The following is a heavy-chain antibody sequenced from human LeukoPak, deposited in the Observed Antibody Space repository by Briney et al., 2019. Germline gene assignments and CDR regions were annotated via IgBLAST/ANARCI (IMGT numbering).Heavy chain of an antibody. CDR3: AKDRLKASLYYYDSSGQALDY. V-gene: IGHV3-23*01. J-gene: IGHJ4*02. CDR2: ISGSGGST. Sequence: GGSLRLSCAASGFTFSSYAMSWVRQAPGKGLEWVSAISGSGGSTYYADSVKGRFTISRDNSKNTLYLQMNSLRAEDTAVYYCAKDRLKASLYYYDSSGQALDYWGQGTLVTVSS. CDR1: GFTFSSYA. D-gene: IGHD3-22*01.